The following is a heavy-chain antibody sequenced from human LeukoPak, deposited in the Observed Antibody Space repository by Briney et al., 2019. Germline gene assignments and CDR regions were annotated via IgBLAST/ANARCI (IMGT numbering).Heavy chain of an antibody. CDR3: ARGTNYDFWSGYSDP. J-gene: IGHJ5*02. V-gene: IGHV3-23*01. CDR2: VSGSGGST. D-gene: IGHD3-3*01. CDR1: GFTFSSYW. Sequence: GGSLRLSCAASGFTFSSYWMHWVRQAPGKGLEWVSTVSGSGGSTYYADSVKGRFTISRDNSKNTLYLQMNSLRAEDTAVYYCARGTNYDFWSGYSDPWGQGTLVTVSS.